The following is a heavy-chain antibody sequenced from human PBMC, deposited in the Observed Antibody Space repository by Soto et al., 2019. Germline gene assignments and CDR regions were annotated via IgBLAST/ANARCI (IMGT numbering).Heavy chain of an antibody. CDR2: IKSKTEGGTT. V-gene: IGHV3-15*01. CDR3: TTGLTIFGVVIDP. Sequence: EVQLVESGGGLVKPGGPLRLSCAASGFPFSNALISWVRQAPGKGLEGVGRIKSKTEGGTTDYAAPVKGRFTISRDDSKNTLYLQMNSLKPEDTAVYYCTTGLTIFGVVIDPWGQGTLVTVSS. CDR1: GFPFSNAL. J-gene: IGHJ5*02. D-gene: IGHD3-3*01.